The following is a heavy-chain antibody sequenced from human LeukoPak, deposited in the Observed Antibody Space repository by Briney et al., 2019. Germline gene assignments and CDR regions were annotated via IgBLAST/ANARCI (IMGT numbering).Heavy chain of an antibody. CDR1: GFTFSSYS. J-gene: IGHJ4*02. Sequence: PGGXLRLSCAASGFTFSSYSMNWVRQAPGKGLEGVSYISSSSSTIYYADSVKGRFTISRDNAKNSLYLQMNSLRAEDTAVYYCARGKSGSYRARDYWGQGTLVTVSS. V-gene: IGHV3-48*01. CDR3: ARGKSGSYRARDY. CDR2: ISSSSSTI. D-gene: IGHD1-26*01.